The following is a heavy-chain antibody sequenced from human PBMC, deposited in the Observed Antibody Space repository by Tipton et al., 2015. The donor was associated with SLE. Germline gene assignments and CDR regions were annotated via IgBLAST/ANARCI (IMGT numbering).Heavy chain of an antibody. J-gene: IGHJ6*03. CDR1: GYTFTSYG. D-gene: IGHD2-2*01. V-gene: IGHV1-18*01. CDR2: ISAYNGNT. Sequence: QSGAEVKKPGASVKVSCKASGYTFTSYGISWVRQAPGQGLEWMGWISAYNGNTNNAQKLPGRVTMTPDTSTGTAYMELRSLRSDDTAVYCCARAIVVVPGHYYMDVWGKGTTVTISS. CDR3: ARAIVVVPGHYYMDV.